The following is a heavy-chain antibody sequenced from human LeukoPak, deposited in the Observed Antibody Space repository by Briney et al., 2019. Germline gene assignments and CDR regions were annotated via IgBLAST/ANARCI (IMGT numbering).Heavy chain of an antibody. CDR2: INWNGGST. D-gene: IGHD2-2*01. J-gene: IGHJ5*02. CDR1: GFTFDDYG. V-gene: IGHV3-20*04. CDR3: ARVESYCSSTSCSSFWFDP. Sequence: GGSLRLSCAASGFTFDDYGMSWVRQAPGKGLEWVSGINWNGGSTGYADSVKGRFTISRDNAKNSLYLQMNSLRAEDTALYYCARVESYCSSTSCSSFWFDPWGQGTLVIVSS.